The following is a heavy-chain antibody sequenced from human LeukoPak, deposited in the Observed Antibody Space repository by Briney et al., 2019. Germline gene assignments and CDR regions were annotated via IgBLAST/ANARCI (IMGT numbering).Heavy chain of an antibody. CDR1: GGSFSGYY. Sequence: SETLSLTCAVYGGSFSGYYWSWIRQPPWKGLEWIGEINHSGSTNYNPSLKSRVTISVDTSKNQFSLKLSSVTAADTAVYYCARGEVYFDYWGQGTLVTVSS. V-gene: IGHV4-34*01. J-gene: IGHJ4*02. CDR2: INHSGST. CDR3: ARGEVYFDY.